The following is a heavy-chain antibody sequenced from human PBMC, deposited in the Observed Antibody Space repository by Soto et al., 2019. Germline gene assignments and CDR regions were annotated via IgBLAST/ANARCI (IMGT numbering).Heavy chain of an antibody. CDR3: GGRGYENRDYCFDY. V-gene: IGHV4-31*09. D-gene: IGHD3-22*01. Sequence: SETLSLTCTVSGGSISSGGYYWSWIRQHPGKGLEWIGYIYYSGSTYYNPSLKSRVTISVDTSKSHLSLKLSSVTAADTAVYYWGGRGYENRDYCFDYWGQGTLVTVSS. J-gene: IGHJ4*02. CDR1: GGSISSGGYY. CDR2: IYYSGST.